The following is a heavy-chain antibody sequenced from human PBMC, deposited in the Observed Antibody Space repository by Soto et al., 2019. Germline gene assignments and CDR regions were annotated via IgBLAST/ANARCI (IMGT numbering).Heavy chain of an antibody. D-gene: IGHD4-17*01. CDR2: INPSGGST. CDR3: ARVDRYGEISFDY. J-gene: IGHJ4*02. CDR1: GYTLTRYY. Sequence: GGSVKVSFQASGYTLTRYYIPWGGQAPGQGLEWMGIINPSGGSTSYAQKFQGRVTMTRDTSTSTVYMELSSLRSEDTAVYYCARVDRYGEISFDYWGQGTLVTVSS. V-gene: IGHV1-46*03.